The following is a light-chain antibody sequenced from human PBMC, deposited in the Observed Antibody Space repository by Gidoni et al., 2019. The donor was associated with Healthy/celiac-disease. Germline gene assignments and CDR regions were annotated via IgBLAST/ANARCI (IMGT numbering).Light chain of an antibody. CDR3: QQSYSTLT. CDR1: QSISSY. J-gene: IGKJ4*01. Sequence: DIQLTQYPSSLSASVGDSVTITCRASQSISSYLNWYQQKPGKAPKRLIYAASSLQSWVPSRFSGSGSGTDFILTISSLQPEDFATYYCQQSYSTLTFGGGTKVEIK. V-gene: IGKV1-39*01. CDR2: AAS.